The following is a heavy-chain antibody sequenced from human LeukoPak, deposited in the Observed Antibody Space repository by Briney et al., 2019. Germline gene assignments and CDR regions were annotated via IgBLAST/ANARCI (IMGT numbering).Heavy chain of an antibody. Sequence: SETLSLTCTVSGGSISSSSYYWGWIRQPPGKGLEWIGSIYYSGSTYYNPSLKSRVTLSLDTSKNQFSLKLSSVTAADTAVYYCARGGANWFDPWGQGTLVTVSS. CDR1: GGSISSSSYY. CDR2: IYYSGST. V-gene: IGHV4-39*07. D-gene: IGHD4/OR15-4a*01. J-gene: IGHJ5*02. CDR3: ARGGANWFDP.